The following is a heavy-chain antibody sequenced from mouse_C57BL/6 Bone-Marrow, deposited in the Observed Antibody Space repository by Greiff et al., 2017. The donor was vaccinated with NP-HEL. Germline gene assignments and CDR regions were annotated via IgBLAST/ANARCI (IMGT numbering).Heavy chain of an antibody. Sequence: DVKLVESGGDLVKPGGSLKLSCAASGFTFSSYGMSWVRQTPDKRLEWVATISSVGSYTYYPDSVKGRFTISRDNAKNTLYLQMSSLKSEDTAMYYCARGSLYAMDYWGQGTSVTVSS. CDR1: GFTFSSYG. J-gene: IGHJ4*01. CDR2: ISSVGSYT. CDR3: ARGSLYAMDY. V-gene: IGHV5-6*02.